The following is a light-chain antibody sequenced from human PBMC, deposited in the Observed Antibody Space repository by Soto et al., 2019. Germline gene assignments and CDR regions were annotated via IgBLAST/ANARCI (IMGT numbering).Light chain of an antibody. V-gene: IGKV3-15*01. CDR2: DVS. CDR3: QQHNNWPFS. CDR1: QGVTTN. Sequence: EIVMTQSPGTLSVSPGERATLSCRAGQGVTTNFAWYQQKSGQSPRLLIYDVSIRATGVPARFSGTGSETDFTLTISGLQYEDSAVYFCQQHNNWPFSFGQGTRLEIK. J-gene: IGKJ5*01.